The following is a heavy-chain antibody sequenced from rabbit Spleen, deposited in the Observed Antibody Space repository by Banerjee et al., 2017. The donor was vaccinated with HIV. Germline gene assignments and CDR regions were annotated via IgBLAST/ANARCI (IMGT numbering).Heavy chain of an antibody. D-gene: IGHD4-2*01. Sequence: QSLEESGGDLVKPGASLRLTCTASGFSFSTSYWICWVRQAPGKGLEWSACDDGGSSGSAYYASWAKGRFTISKTSSTTVTLQMTSLTAADTATYFCARDRYGGSLSMAYTGMALWGQGTLVTVS. J-gene: IGHJ6*01. CDR3: ARDRYGGSLSMAYTGMAL. CDR2: DDGGSSGSA. CDR1: GFSFSTSYW. V-gene: IGHV1S40*01.